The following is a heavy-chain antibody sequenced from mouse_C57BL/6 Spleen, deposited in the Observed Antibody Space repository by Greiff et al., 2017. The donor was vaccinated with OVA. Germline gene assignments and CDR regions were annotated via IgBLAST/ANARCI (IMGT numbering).Heavy chain of an antibody. V-gene: IGHV1-52*01. D-gene: IGHD2-10*02. J-gene: IGHJ4*01. Sequence: VQLQQPGAELVRPGSSVKLSCKASGYTFTSYWMHWVKQRPIQGLEWIGNIDPSDSETHYNQKFKDKATLTVDKSSSTAYMQLRSLTSEDSAVDYCARGYGTNCDMDDWGTGTSVTVSS. CDR1: GYTFTSYW. CDR2: IDPSDSET. CDR3: ARGYGTNCDMDD.